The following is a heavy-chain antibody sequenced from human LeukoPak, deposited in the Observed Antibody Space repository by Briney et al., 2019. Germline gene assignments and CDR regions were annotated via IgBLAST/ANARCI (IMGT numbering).Heavy chain of an antibody. J-gene: IGHJ4*02. CDR2: IYYSGST. D-gene: IGHD5-18*01. Sequence: SETLSLTCTVSGGSVSSGSYYWSWIRQPPGKGLEWIGYIYYSGSTNYNPSLKSRVTISVDTSKNQFSLKLSSVAAADTAVYYCASGLLYCYGANFDYWGQGTLVTVSS. CDR1: GGSVSSGSYY. CDR3: ASGLLYCYGANFDY. V-gene: IGHV4-61*01.